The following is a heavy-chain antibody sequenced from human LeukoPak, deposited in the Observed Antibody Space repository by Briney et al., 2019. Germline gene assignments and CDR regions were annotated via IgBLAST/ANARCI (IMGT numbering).Heavy chain of an antibody. V-gene: IGHV3-21*01. CDR3: ARGQWELSHYYYYYMDV. J-gene: IGHJ6*03. CDR2: ISSSSSYI. CDR1: GFTFSSYS. D-gene: IGHD1-26*01. Sequence: GGSLRLSCAASGFTFSSYSMNWVRQAPGKGLEWVSSISSSSSYIYYADSVKGRFIISRDNAENSLYLQMNSLRAEDTAVYYCARGQWELSHYYYYYMDVWGKGTTVTVSS.